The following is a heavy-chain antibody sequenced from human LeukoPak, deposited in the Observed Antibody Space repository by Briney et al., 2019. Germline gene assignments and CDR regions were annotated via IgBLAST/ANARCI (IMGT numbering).Heavy chain of an antibody. CDR1: GGSFSGYY. V-gene: IGHV4-34*01. D-gene: IGHD2-2*01. CDR3: ARVGDQLLYYFDY. J-gene: IGHJ4*02. CDR2: INHSGST. Sequence: PSETLSLTCAVYGGSFSGYYWSWIRQPPGKGLEWIGEINHSGSTNYNPSLKSRVTISVDTSKNQFSLKLSSVTAADTAVYYCARVGDQLLYYFDYWGQGTLVTASS.